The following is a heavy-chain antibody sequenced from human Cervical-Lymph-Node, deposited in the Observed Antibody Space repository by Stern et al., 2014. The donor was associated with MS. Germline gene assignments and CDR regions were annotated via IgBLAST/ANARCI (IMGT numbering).Heavy chain of an antibody. CDR1: GDTFTAYF. D-gene: IGHD1-26*01. J-gene: IGHJ4*02. CDR2: ISPKTGNA. Sequence: QVQLVQSGAEVERPGASVKVSCKASGDTFTAYFLHWVRQAPGQGLEWMGWISPKTGNATYAQKFQGSVTMTRDTSINTGYMEVSSLRSDDTAVYYCARDRGSYSDYWGQGTLVAVSS. V-gene: IGHV1-2*02. CDR3: ARDRGSYSDY.